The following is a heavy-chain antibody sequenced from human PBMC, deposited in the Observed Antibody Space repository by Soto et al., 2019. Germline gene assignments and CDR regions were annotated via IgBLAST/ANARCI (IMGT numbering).Heavy chain of an antibody. CDR1: GGSISSSSYY. Sequence: SETLSLTCTVSGGSISSSSYYWGWIRQPPGKGLEWIGSIYYSGSTYYNPSLKSRVAILIDTSKNQFSLKLRSVTAADTAVYYCARGGVVTAPYYFDYWGQGTLVTVSS. V-gene: IGHV4-39*07. CDR2: IYYSGST. D-gene: IGHD2-21*02. CDR3: ARGGVVTAPYYFDY. J-gene: IGHJ4*02.